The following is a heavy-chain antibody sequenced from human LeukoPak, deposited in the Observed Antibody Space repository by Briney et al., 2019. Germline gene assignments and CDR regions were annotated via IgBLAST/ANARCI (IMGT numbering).Heavy chain of an antibody. D-gene: IGHD3-22*01. J-gene: IGHJ4*02. V-gene: IGHV3-66*02. CDR3: ARFGDSSGYYYPRNYYFDY. CDR2: IYSVGST. CDR1: GFTVSSNY. Sequence: GGSLRLSCAASGFTVSSNYMSWVRQAPGKGLEWVSVIYSVGSTYYADSVKGRFTISRDNSKNTLYLQMNSLRAEDTAVYYCARFGDSSGYYYPRNYYFDYWGQGTLVTVSS.